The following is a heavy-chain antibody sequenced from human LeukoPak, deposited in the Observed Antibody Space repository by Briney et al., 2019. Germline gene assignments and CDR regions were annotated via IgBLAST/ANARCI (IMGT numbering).Heavy chain of an antibody. V-gene: IGHV3-7*01. CDR1: GFTFSNYW. Sequence: GGSLRLSCAASGFTFSNYWMSWVRQAPGRGLEWVANIKHDGSEKYYVDSVKGRFTISRDNAKNSLYLQIHSLRAEDTAVYYCAREMYSSSSWGQGTLVTVSS. J-gene: IGHJ4*02. CDR2: IKHDGSEK. D-gene: IGHD6-6*01. CDR3: AREMYSSSS.